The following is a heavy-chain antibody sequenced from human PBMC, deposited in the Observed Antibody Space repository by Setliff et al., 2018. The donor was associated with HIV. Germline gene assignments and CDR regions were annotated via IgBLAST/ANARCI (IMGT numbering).Heavy chain of an antibody. J-gene: IGHJ5*02. Sequence: ASVKVSCKASGYTFTSYGLSWVRQAPGQGLEWMGWISDYNSNTEYAQKLQGRVTMTKDTSTSTAYMELRNLRPDDTAVYFCARRADWFDLWGQGTLVTVSS. CDR1: GYTFTSYG. CDR2: ISDYNSNT. V-gene: IGHV1-18*01. CDR3: ARRADWFDL.